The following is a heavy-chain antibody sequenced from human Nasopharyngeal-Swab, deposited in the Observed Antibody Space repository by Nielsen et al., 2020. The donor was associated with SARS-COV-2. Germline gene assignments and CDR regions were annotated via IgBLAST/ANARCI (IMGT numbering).Heavy chain of an antibody. J-gene: IGHJ6*04. Sequence: GESLKISCATSGFTFSKAWMSWVRQAPGKGPEWVGRIKSRAAGGTTDYAAPVIGRFTVSRDDSESTRYLQMSSLKTEDTAVYYCTTYSSGWLWGKGTTVTVSS. CDR1: GFTFSKAW. V-gene: IGHV3-15*01. CDR2: IKSRAAGGTT. CDR3: TTYSSGWL. D-gene: IGHD6-19*01.